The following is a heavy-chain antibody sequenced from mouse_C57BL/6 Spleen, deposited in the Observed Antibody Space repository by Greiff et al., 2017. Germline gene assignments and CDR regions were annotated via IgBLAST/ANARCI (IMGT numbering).Heavy chain of an antibody. CDR2: IWWDDDK. J-gene: IGHJ4*01. Sequence: QVTLKESGPGILPPSQTLSLTCSFSGFSLRTFGMGVGWIRQPSGKGLEWLAHIWWDDDKYYHPALKSRLTNSKDTAKKQLFLKIANVDTADTATYYCARIGNYSNFYYAMDYWGQGTSVTVSS. CDR3: ARIGNYSNFYYAMDY. CDR1: GFSLRTFGMG. D-gene: IGHD2-5*01. V-gene: IGHV8-8*01.